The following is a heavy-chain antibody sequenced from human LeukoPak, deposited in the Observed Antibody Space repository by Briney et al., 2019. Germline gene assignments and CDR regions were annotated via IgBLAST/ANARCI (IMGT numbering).Heavy chain of an antibody. V-gene: IGHV1-46*01. Sequence: ASVKVSCKASGHTFTKYYMHWVRQAPGHGLVWMGIIYPSGGGTSYAQKFQGRVTMTRDTSTSTVYMELSSLTSEDRAIYYCGRGYSCYSLDFWGQGTLVTVSS. J-gene: IGHJ4*02. CDR2: IYPSGGGT. CDR3: GRGYSCYSLDF. CDR1: GHTFTKYY. D-gene: IGHD3-22*01.